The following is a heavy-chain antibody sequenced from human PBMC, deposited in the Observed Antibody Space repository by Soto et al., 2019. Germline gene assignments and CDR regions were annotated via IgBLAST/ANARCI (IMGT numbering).Heavy chain of an antibody. D-gene: IGHD1-26*01. CDR1: GFTFSSYW. CDR2: INSDGSST. Sequence: SLRLSCAASGFTFSSYWMHWVRQAPGKGLVWVSRINSDGSSTNYADFVKGRFTISRDNAKNTLYLQMNNLRVEDTAVYYCSRVGGSTWHWGQGTLVTVSS. V-gene: IGHV3-74*01. J-gene: IGHJ4*02. CDR3: SRVGGSTWH.